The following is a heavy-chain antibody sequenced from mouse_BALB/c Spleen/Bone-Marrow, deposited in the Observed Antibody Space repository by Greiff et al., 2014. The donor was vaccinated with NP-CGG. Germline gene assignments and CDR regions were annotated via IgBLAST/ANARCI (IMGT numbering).Heavy chain of an antibody. CDR2: INPYNGDT. CDR1: GYSFTGYF. J-gene: IGHJ4*01. CDR3: ARYYGQGAMDY. V-gene: IGHV1-20*02. D-gene: IGHD1-2*01. Sequence: VQLQQPGPGLVKPGASVKISCKASGYSFTGYFMNWVMQSHGKSLEWIGRINPYNGDTFYNQKFKGKATLTVDKSSSTAHMEXXXXXSEXSAVYYCARYYGQGAMDYWGQGTSVTVXX.